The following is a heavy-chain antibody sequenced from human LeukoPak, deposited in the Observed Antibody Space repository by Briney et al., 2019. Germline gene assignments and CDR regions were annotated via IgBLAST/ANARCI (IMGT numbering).Heavy chain of an antibody. CDR3: APGKWLPPDFQH. J-gene: IGHJ1*01. CDR1: GFTFSSYA. CDR2: ISGSGGST. D-gene: IGHD6-19*01. Sequence: GGSLRLSCAASGFTFSSYAMSWVRQAPGKGLEWVSAISGSGGSTYYADSVKGRFTISRDNSKNTLYLQMNSLRAEDTAVYYCAPGKWLPPDFQHWGQGTLVTVSS. V-gene: IGHV3-23*01.